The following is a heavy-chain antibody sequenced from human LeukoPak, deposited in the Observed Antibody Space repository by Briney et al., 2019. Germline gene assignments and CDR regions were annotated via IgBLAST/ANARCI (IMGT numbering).Heavy chain of an antibody. D-gene: IGHD1-1*01. CDR2: IYYRGCT. V-gene: IGHV4-39*01. CDR1: GGYISSSTYY. J-gene: IGHJ5*02. Sequence: PSETLSLICNVFGGYISSSTYYWGWIRQPPGTGLEWIANIYYRGCTYYNPSLKRRVNIFVDMYRNQFSLLVDSVTPAHRDVYYCARRPNSMQFDPWGQGTLVTVSS. CDR3: ARRPNSMQFDP.